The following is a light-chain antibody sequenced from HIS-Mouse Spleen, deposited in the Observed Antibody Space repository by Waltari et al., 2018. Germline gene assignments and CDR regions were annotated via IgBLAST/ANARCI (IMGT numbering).Light chain of an antibody. CDR2: DDS. J-gene: IGLJ1*01. V-gene: IGLV3-21*03. CDR1: NLGSKR. CDR3: QVWDSSSDHPV. Sequence: SYVLTQPPSVSVAPGKTARITCGGNNLGSKRVHWYQQKPGQAPVLVVYDDSDRPSGIPERFSGSNSGNTATLTISRVEAGDEADYYCQVWDSSSDHPVFGTGTKVTVL.